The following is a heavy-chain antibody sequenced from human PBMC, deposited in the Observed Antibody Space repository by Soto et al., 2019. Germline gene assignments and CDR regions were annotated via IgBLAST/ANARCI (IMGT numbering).Heavy chain of an antibody. CDR2: VSSSGST. CDR1: GGSISGDH. CDR3: ASGLYDSSGYSEAFDI. D-gene: IGHD3-22*01. Sequence: SETLSLTCTVSGGSISGDHWNWIRQPPGKGLEWIAYVSSSGSTKYNPSLKSRVTISIDTTKNQFSLRLSSVTAADTAVYYCASGLYDSSGYSEAFDIWGQGTKVTVSS. J-gene: IGHJ3*02. V-gene: IGHV4-59*01.